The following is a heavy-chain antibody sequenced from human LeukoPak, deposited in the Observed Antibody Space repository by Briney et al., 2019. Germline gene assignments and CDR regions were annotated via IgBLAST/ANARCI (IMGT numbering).Heavy chain of an antibody. CDR3: VRDSIASY. J-gene: IGHJ4*02. CDR1: EFTFSRYW. D-gene: IGHD2-15*01. Sequence: GGSLRLSCAASEFTFSRYWMQWVRQAPGKGLVCVSRINSDGTITNYADSVKGRFTISRDNAKNTLYLQMNSLRPEDTAVYYCVRDSIASYWGQGTLVTVSS. V-gene: IGHV3-74*01. CDR2: INSDGTIT.